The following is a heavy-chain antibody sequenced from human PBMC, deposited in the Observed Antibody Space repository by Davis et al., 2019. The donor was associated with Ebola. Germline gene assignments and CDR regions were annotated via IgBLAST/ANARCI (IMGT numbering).Heavy chain of an antibody. CDR3: AGDPNWESGS. D-gene: IGHD1-1*01. V-gene: IGHV3-23*01. Sequence: PGGSLRLSCAASGFTFSLTDMNWFRQAPGRGPEWVANINGAAWSTSYADSVKGRSTISRDNSKNMLYLQMDSLRIEDTAKYFCAGDPNWESGSWGQGTPVSVSS. CDR1: GFTFSLTD. J-gene: IGHJ5*02. CDR2: INGAAWST.